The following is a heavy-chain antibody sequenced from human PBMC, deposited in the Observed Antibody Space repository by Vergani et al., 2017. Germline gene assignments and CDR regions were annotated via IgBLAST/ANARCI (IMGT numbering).Heavy chain of an antibody. V-gene: IGHV2-5*02. CDR1: GFSLSTSGVG. CDR3: AHRRSYCGGDCFDY. D-gene: IGHD2-21*01. Sequence: QVTLKESGPVLVKPTQTLTLTCTFSGFSLSTSGVGVGWIRQPPGKALEWLALIYWDDDKRYSPSLKSRLTITKDTSKNQVVLTMTNMDPVNTATYYCAHRRSYCGGDCFDYWGQGTLVTVSS. J-gene: IGHJ4*02. CDR2: IYWDDDK.